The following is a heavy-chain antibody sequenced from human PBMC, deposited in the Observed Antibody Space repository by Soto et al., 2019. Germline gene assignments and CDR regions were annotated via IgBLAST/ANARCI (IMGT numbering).Heavy chain of an antibody. Sequence: PSPTLSLTCAISGDSVSSNSAAWNWIRQSPSRGLEWLGRTYYRSKWYNDYAVSVKSRITINPDTSKNQFSLQLNSVTPEDTAVYYCARDGDIVVAGLDYYGMDVWGQGTTVTVSS. CDR2: TYYRSKWYN. V-gene: IGHV6-1*01. J-gene: IGHJ6*02. CDR3: ARDGDIVVAGLDYYGMDV. D-gene: IGHD2-2*01. CDR1: GDSVSSNSAA.